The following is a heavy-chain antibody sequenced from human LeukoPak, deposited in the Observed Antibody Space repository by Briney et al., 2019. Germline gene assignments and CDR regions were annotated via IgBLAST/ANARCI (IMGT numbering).Heavy chain of an antibody. CDR2: INNSGST. J-gene: IGHJ4*02. D-gene: IGHD2-2*02. CDR3: ATEPAGERYCSSTSCYSY. Sequence: SETLSLTCAVYGGSFSGYYWSWIRQPPGKWLELMGEINNSGSTNYNASLKSRVTMSVDTSKNQFSLKLSSVTAADTAVYYCATEPAGERYCSSTSCYSYWGQGTLVTVSS. CDR1: GGSFSGYY. V-gene: IGHV4-34*01.